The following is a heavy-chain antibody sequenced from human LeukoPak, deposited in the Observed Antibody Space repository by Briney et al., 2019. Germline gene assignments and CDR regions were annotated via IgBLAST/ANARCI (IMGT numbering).Heavy chain of an antibody. CDR3: ARGGSSWGGSWFDP. V-gene: IGHV1-69*04. D-gene: IGHD2-15*01. CDR2: IIPILGIA. J-gene: IGHJ5*02. Sequence: SVKVSCKASGGTFSSYAISWVRQAPGQGLEWMGRIIPILGIANYAQKFQGRVTITADKSTSTAYMELSSLRSEDTAVYYCARGGSSWGGSWFDPWGQGTLVTVSS. CDR1: GGTFSSYA.